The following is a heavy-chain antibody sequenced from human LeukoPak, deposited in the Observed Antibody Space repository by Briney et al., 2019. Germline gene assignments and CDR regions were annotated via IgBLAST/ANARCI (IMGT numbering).Heavy chain of an antibody. CDR1: GFTVSSNY. D-gene: IGHD3-10*01. V-gene: IGHV3-66*01. J-gene: IGHJ3*02. CDR3: ASSDCYGSGSYDGVFTI. CDR2: IYSGGST. Sequence: GGSLRLSCAASGFTVSSNYMSWVRQAPGKGLEWVSVIYSGGSTYYADSVKGRFTISRDNSKNTLYLQMNSLRAEDTAVYYCASSDCYGSGSYDGVFTISGQGAMVTVSS.